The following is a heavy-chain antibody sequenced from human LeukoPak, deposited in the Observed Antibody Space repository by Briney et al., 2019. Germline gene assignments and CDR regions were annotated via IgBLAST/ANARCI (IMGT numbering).Heavy chain of an antibody. CDR3: ASSRGSSGWYGMDV. CDR1: GFTFSSYE. Sequence: GGSLRLSCAASGFTFSSYEMNWVRQAPGKGLEWVSYISSSGTTIYYADSVKGRFTIYRDNAKNSLYLQMNSLRAEDTAVYYCASSRGSSGWYGMDVWGQGTTVTVSS. D-gene: IGHD6-19*01. V-gene: IGHV3-48*03. J-gene: IGHJ6*02. CDR2: ISSSGTTI.